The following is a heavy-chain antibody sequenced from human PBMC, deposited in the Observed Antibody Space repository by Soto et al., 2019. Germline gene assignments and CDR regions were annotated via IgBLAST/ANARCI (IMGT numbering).Heavy chain of an antibody. Sequence: QVQLVQSGAEVKKPGSSVKVSCKASGGSFMSQAISWVRQAPGQGPEWMGGIIPFSGTVTYTQRFQGRLTLTADEPTKTAYMELSSLRSEDTAVYYCARKALAVGGLSYYGMDVWGPGTTVTVSS. J-gene: IGHJ6*02. V-gene: IGHV1-69*01. D-gene: IGHD6-19*01. CDR1: GGSFMSQA. CDR3: ARKALAVGGLSYYGMDV. CDR2: IIPFSGTV.